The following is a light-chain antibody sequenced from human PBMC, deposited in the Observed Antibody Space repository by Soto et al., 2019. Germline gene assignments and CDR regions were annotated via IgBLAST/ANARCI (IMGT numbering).Light chain of an antibody. CDR3: QQYINGWT. V-gene: IGKV1-5*01. CDR1: QSISSR. CDR2: DAS. J-gene: IGKJ1*01. Sequence: DIQMTQSPSTLSASVGDRVSITCRASQSISSRLSWYQQKSGKAPNLLIYDASSLEGGVPSRFSGSASETEFTLTIISLQPDDFATYYCQQYINGWTFGRGTKVDI.